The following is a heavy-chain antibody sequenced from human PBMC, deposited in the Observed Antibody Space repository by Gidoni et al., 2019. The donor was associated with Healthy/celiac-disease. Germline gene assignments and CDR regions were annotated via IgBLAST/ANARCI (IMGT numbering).Heavy chain of an antibody. Sequence: EVQLLESGGGLVQPGGSLRLSCAASGFTFSSYAMSWVRQSPGKGLEWVSSISGSCGSTYYADSVKGRFTISRYNSKNTLYLQMNSLRAEDTAVYYCAKVLYVNWFDPWGQRTLVTVSS. CDR3: AKVLYVNWFDP. CDR1: GFTFSSYA. CDR2: ISGSCGST. D-gene: IGHD3-16*01. J-gene: IGHJ5*02. V-gene: IGHV3-23*01.